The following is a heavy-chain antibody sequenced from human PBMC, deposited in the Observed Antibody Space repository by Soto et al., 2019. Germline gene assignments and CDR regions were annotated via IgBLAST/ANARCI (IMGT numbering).Heavy chain of an antibody. CDR2: ISYSGST. CDR1: GGSISRYY. D-gene: IGHD4-17*01. Sequence: SETLSLTCTVAGGSISRYYWSWIRQPPGKGLEWIRYISYSGSTNYNPSLKSRVTLSVDTSKNQLSLKLSSVTVADTAVYYCARRYGYYFDYWGQGTLVTVSS. V-gene: IGHV4-59*08. J-gene: IGHJ4*02. CDR3: ARRYGYYFDY.